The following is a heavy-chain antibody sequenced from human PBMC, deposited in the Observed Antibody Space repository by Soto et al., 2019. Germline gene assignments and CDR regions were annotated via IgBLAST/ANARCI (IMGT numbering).Heavy chain of an antibody. D-gene: IGHD3-22*01. V-gene: IGHV3-11*05. CDR2: ISSSSSYT. CDR3: ARDRGYYDSSGYYHDH. J-gene: IGHJ4*02. CDR1: GFVFSDYY. Sequence: GGSLRLSCAASGFVFSDYYMSWIRQAPGKGLEWVSYISSSSSYTNYADSVKGRFTISRDKVKNSLYLQMSSLRAEDTAVYYCARDRGYYDSSGYYHDHWGQGT.